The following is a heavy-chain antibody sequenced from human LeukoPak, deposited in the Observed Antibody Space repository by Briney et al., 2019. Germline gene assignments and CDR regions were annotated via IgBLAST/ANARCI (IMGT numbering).Heavy chain of an antibody. Sequence: PGGSLSLSCAASGFTFSSNYMSWVRQAPGKGLEGVGRIKSKTDGGTTDYAAPVKGRFTISRDDPKNTLYLQMNSLKTEDTAVYYCTTLVGATRGFDYWGQGTLVTVSS. CDR2: IKSKTDGGTT. J-gene: IGHJ4*02. CDR3: TTLVGATRGFDY. V-gene: IGHV3-15*01. D-gene: IGHD1-26*01. CDR1: GFTFSSNY.